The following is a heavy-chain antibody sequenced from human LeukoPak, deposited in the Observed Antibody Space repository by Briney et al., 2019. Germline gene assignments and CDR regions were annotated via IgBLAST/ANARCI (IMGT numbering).Heavy chain of an antibody. Sequence: ASVKVSCKASGYTFTGYYMHWVRQAPGQGLEWMGWINPNSGGTNYAQKFQGRVTMTRDTSISTAYMELSRLRSDDSAVYYCARVPRRRRAFDIWGQGTMVTVSS. CDR3: ARVPRRRRAFDI. CDR1: GYTFTGYY. J-gene: IGHJ3*02. V-gene: IGHV1-2*02. CDR2: INPNSGGT.